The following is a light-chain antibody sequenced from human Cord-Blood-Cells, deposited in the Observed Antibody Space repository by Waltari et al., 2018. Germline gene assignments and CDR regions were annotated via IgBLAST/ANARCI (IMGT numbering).Light chain of an antibody. V-gene: IGKV3-20*01. J-gene: IGKJ4*01. CDR3: QQYGSSPLT. Sequence: EIVLTQSPGTLSLSPGERATLSCRASQSFSSSYLAAYQQKPGQAPRLLIYGASSRSTGIPDRFSGSGSGTDFTITISRLEPEDFAVYYCQQYGSSPLTFGGGTKVEIK. CDR1: QSFSSSY. CDR2: GAS.